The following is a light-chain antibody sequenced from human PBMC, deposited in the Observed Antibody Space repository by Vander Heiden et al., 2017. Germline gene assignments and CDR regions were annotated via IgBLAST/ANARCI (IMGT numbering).Light chain of an antibody. CDR2: RAS. V-gene: IGKV3-15*01. Sequence: EIFMTQSPATLSVSLGERATLSCRASQSVSSNLAWYQQKPGQAPRLLIYRASPRVTGIPARFSGGGSGTEFTLTISSLQSEDFAVYYCQHYGNWPPWTFGQGTKVDIK. CDR3: QHYGNWPPWT. CDR1: QSVSSN. J-gene: IGKJ1*01.